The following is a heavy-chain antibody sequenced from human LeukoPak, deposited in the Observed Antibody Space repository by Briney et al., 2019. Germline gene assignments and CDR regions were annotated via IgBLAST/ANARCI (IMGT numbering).Heavy chain of an antibody. V-gene: IGHV3-23*01. D-gene: IGHD2-15*01. Sequence: GSLRLSCAASGFTFSSYAMSWVRRAPGKGLEWVSAISGSGGSTYYADSVKGRFTISRDNSKNTLYLQMNSLRAEDTAVYYCAKSIVGYCSGGSCHFDYWGQGTLVTVSS. CDR2: ISGSGGST. J-gene: IGHJ4*02. CDR1: GFTFSSYA. CDR3: AKSIVGYCSGGSCHFDY.